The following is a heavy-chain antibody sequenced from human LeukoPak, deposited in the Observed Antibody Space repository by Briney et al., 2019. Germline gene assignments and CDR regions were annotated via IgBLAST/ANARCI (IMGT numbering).Heavy chain of an antibody. CDR3: ARDIAVAATDYYYYMDV. CDR1: GGSISSYY. Sequence: PSETLSLTCTVSGGSISSYYWSWIRQPAGKGLEWIGRIYTSGSTNYNPSLKSRVTISVDTSKNQFSLKLSSVTAADTAVYYCARDIAVAATDYYYYMDVWGKGTTVTVSS. J-gene: IGHJ6*03. V-gene: IGHV4-4*07. D-gene: IGHD6-19*01. CDR2: IYTSGST.